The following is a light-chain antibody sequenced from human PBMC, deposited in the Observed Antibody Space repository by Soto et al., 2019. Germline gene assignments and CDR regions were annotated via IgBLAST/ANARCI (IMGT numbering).Light chain of an antibody. CDR3: QKYNSAPLT. J-gene: IGKJ5*01. Sequence: DIQMTQSPSSLSASVGDRVTITRRASPGIINYLAWYQQKPGKVPKLLIYAASTLQSGVPSRFSGSGSGTEFTLTISSLQPEDVATYYCQKYNSAPLTFGQGTRLEIK. CDR2: AAS. V-gene: IGKV1-27*01. CDR1: PGIINY.